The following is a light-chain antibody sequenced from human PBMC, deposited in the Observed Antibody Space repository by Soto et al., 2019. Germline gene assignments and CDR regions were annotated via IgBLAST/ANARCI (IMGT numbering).Light chain of an antibody. V-gene: IGKV3-20*01. CDR2: GAS. J-gene: IGKJ1*01. CDR3: QQYGSSQWT. CDR1: QSVSSSY. Sequence: EIVMTQSPDTVYVSPGERATLSCRASQSVSSSYLAWYRQKPGQAPRLLICGASSRATGIPDRFSGSGSGTDFTLTISRLEPEDFAVYYCQQYGSSQWTFGQGTKVDIK.